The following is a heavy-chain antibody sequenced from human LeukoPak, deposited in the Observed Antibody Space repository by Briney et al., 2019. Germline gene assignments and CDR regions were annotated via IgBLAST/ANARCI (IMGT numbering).Heavy chain of an antibody. CDR1: GCTFTSYA. D-gene: IGHD2-8*01. J-gene: IGHJ4*02. CDR2: INAGNGNT. Sequence: ASVKVSCTASGCTFTSYAMHWVRQAPGQRLEWMGWINAGNGNTKYSQKFQGRVTITRDTSASTAYMELSSLRSEDTAVYYCACMLSRNSYYFDYWGQGTLVTVS. V-gene: IGHV1-3*01. CDR3: ACMLSRNSYYFDY.